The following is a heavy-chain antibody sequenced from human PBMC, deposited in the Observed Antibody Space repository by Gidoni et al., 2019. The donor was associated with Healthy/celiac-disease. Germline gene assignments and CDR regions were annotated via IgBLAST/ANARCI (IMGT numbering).Heavy chain of an antibody. Sequence: QVQLQESGPGLVKPSETLSLTCTVSGGSISSYYWSWIRQPPGKGLEWIGYIYYSGSTNYNPSLKSRVTISVDTSKNQFSLKLSSVTAADTAVYYCARQYSGYDYCFDYWGQGTLVTVSS. D-gene: IGHD5-12*01. CDR2: IYYSGST. CDR1: GGSISSYY. J-gene: IGHJ4*02. V-gene: IGHV4-59*08. CDR3: ARQYSGYDYCFDY.